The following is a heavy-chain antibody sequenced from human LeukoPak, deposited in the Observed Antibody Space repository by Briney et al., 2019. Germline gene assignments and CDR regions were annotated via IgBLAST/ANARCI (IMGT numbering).Heavy chain of an antibody. Sequence: PGGSLRLSCAASGFTFSSYWMSWVRQAPGKGLEWVANIKQDGSEKYYVDSVKGRFTISRDNAKNSLYLQMNSLRAEDTAVYYCARVITIFGVVIICIGYWGQGTLVTVSS. J-gene: IGHJ4*02. D-gene: IGHD3-3*01. CDR2: IKQDGSEK. V-gene: IGHV3-7*01. CDR1: GFTFSSYW. CDR3: ARVITIFGVVIICIGY.